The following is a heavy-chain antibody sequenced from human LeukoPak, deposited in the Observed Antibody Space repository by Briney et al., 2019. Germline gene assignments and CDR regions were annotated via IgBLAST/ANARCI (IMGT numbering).Heavy chain of an antibody. J-gene: IGHJ6*03. D-gene: IGHD6-19*01. V-gene: IGHV4-34*01. CDR1: GGSFSGYY. CDR3: ARGRSGIAVAGTVGYYYYMDV. CDR2: INHSGST. Sequence: SETLSLTCAVYGGSFSGYYWSWIRQPPWKGLEWIREINHSGSTNYNPSLKSRVTISVDTSKNQFSLKLSSVTAADTAVYYCARGRSGIAVAGTVGYYYYMDVWGKGTTVTVSS.